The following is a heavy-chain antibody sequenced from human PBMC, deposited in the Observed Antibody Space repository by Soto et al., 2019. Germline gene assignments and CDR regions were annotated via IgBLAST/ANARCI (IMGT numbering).Heavy chain of an antibody. J-gene: IGHJ4*02. CDR3: ARDLGYQTLDY. CDR2: INQDGSER. CDR1: GLTFSRSW. V-gene: IGHV3-7*01. D-gene: IGHD6-25*01. Sequence: GGSLRLSCAASGLTFSRSWMSWARQAPGKGLQWVANINQDGSERYYLDSVMGRFTISRDNAKNSLYLQMNSLRAEDTAVYYCARDLGYQTLDYWGQGTLVTVSS.